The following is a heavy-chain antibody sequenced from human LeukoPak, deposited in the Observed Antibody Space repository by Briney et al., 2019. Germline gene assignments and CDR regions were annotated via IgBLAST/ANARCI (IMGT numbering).Heavy chain of an antibody. J-gene: IGHJ4*02. CDR1: GFTFRTYG. D-gene: IGHD3-10*02. Sequence: GGSLRLSCAASGFTFRTYGMNWVREAPGKGLEWVAIISYDGSNEDYADSVKGRFTISRDNSKNTLYLQINSLRAEDSAVYYCAKSRVRGVYYFDYWGQGTLVTVSS. CDR2: ISYDGSNE. V-gene: IGHV3-30*18. CDR3: AKSRVRGVYYFDY.